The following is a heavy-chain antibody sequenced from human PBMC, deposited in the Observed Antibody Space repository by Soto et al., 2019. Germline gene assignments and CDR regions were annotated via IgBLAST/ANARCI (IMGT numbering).Heavy chain of an antibody. CDR2: INAGSGNT. CDR1: GYTSTNYG. D-gene: IGHD2-2*01. CDR3: ANDIIVIPGAKGLDH. Sequence: ASVRVSCRASGYTSTNYGMHWVRLAPGQRLEWMGWINAGSGNTKYSQKFQGRITITRDTSASTVYMELSSLRSEDTAVYYCANDIIVIPGAKGLDHSGQGDLVTVSS. J-gene: IGHJ4*02. V-gene: IGHV1-3*01.